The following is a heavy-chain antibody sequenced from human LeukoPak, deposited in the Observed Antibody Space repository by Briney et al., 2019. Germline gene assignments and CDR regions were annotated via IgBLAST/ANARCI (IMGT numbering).Heavy chain of an antibody. CDR2: ISGSSSTI. CDR1: GFTFSSYS. V-gene: IGHV3-48*02. Sequence: PGGSLRLSCAASGFTFSSYSMNWVRQAPGKGLEWVSYISGSSSTIYYADSVKGRFTISRDDAKNSLYLQMNSLRDEDTAVYYCARDSTATSSPIDYWGQGTLVTVSS. CDR3: ARDSTATSSPIDY. J-gene: IGHJ4*02.